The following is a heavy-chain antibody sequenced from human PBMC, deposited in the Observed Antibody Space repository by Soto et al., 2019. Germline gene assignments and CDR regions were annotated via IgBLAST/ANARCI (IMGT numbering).Heavy chain of an antibody. J-gene: IGHJ4*02. D-gene: IGHD6-13*01. CDR3: AKTAAAGPFFDY. CDR2: ISSSSSYI. Sequence: PGGSLRLSCAASGFTFSSYSMNWVRQAPGKGLEWVSSISSSSSYIYYADSVKGRFTISRDNAKNSLYLQMNSLRAEDTAVYYRAKTAAAGPFFDYWGQGTLVTVSS. V-gene: IGHV3-21*01. CDR1: GFTFSSYS.